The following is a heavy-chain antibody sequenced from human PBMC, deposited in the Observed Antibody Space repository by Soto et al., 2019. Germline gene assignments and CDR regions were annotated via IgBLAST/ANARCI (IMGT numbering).Heavy chain of an antibody. CDR1: GFTFTSYA. D-gene: IGHD6-19*01. J-gene: IGHJ3*02. Sequence: AGGSLRLSCAASGFTFTSYAMSWVRQAPGEGLEWVSAIGGSGANTYYADSVKGRFTISRDNSKNTLYLQVNSLRAEDTALYYCAKETSISGPGAFDIWGQGTMVTVSS. CDR2: IGGSGANT. V-gene: IGHV3-23*01. CDR3: AKETSISGPGAFDI.